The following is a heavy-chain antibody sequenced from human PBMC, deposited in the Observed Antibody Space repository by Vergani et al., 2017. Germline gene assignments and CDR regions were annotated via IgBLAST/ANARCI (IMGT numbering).Heavy chain of an antibody. D-gene: IGHD5-18*01. J-gene: IGHJ2*01. V-gene: IGHV3-53*02. CDR3: ARGGYSDGKGYFEL. CDR2: IYSGGST. CDR1: GFTVSSNY. Sequence: EVQLVETGGGLIQPGGSLRLSCAASGFTVSSNYMSWVRQAPGKGLEWVSVIYSGGSTYYADSVKGRFTISRDNSKNTLYLQMNSLRAEDTAVYYCARGGYSDGKGYFELWGRGTLVTVAS.